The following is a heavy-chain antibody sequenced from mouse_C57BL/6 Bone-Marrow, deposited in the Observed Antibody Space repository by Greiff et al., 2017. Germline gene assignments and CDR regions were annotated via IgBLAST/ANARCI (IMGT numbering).Heavy chain of an antibody. J-gene: IGHJ1*03. Sequence: VQLKESGPELVKPGASVKISCKASGYSFTDYNMNWVKQSNGKSLEWIGVINPNYGTTSYNQKFKGKATLTVEQSSSTAYMQLNSLTSEDSAVYYCARDFITTVVATSDVWGTGTTVTVSS. CDR2: INPNYGTT. CDR3: ARDFITTVVATSDV. D-gene: IGHD1-1*01. V-gene: IGHV1-39*01. CDR1: GYSFTDYN.